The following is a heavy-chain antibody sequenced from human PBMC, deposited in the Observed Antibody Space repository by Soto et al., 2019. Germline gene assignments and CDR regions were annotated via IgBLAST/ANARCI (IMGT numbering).Heavy chain of an antibody. CDR3: ERLYGWAFDI. V-gene: IGHV4-59*08. CDR2: IYYSGST. D-gene: IGHD3-16*01. Sequence: SETLSLTCTASGGSISSYYWSWIRQAPGKGLEWIAYIYYSGSTNYNPSLKRRVIISVDTCKNKFSLKQRSVTAADTPAYYCERLYGWAFDIWGQGTMVTVSS. CDR1: GGSISSYY. J-gene: IGHJ3*02.